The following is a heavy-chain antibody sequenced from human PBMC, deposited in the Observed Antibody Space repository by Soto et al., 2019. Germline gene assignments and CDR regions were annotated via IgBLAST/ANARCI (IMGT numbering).Heavy chain of an antibody. Sequence: SETLSLTCAVSSDSISSSNWWSWVRQPPGKGLEWIGEIYHSGSTNYNPSLKSRVTMSVDKSKNQFSLKLSSVTAADTAVYYCARVYLQLLRGGGWFAPWGQGTLVTVSS. J-gene: IGHJ5*02. V-gene: IGHV4-4*02. D-gene: IGHD2-2*01. CDR2: IYHSGST. CDR1: SDSISSSNW. CDR3: ARVYLQLLRGGGWFAP.